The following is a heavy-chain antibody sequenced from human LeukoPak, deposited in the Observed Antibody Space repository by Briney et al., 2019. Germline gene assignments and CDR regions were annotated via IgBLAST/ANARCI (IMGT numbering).Heavy chain of an antibody. V-gene: IGHV3-53*01. CDR3: ARASDYPYYFDY. Sequence: PGGSLRLSCAASGFTVSGNYMSWVRQAPGKGLEWVSVIYSGGTTYYADSVKGRFTISRDNSKNTLYLQMNSLRAEDTAVYYCARASDYPYYFDYWGQGTLVTVSS. CDR2: IYSGGTT. D-gene: IGHD4-11*01. CDR1: GFTVSGNY. J-gene: IGHJ4*02.